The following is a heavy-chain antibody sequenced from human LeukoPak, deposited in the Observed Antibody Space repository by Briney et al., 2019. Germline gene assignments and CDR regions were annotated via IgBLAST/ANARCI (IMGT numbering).Heavy chain of an antibody. Sequence: SVKVSCKASGGTFNSYAISWVRQAPGQGLEWMGGIMPLSGTANYAQEFQGRVTFTTDESASTAYMEVSSLRSEDTAVYYCASGSLGDGYGVGDYYQYMDVWGKGTTVTVSS. CDR3: ASGSLGDGYGVGDYYQYMDV. CDR1: GGTFNSYA. V-gene: IGHV1-69*05. CDR2: IMPLSGTA. J-gene: IGHJ6*03. D-gene: IGHD5-24*01.